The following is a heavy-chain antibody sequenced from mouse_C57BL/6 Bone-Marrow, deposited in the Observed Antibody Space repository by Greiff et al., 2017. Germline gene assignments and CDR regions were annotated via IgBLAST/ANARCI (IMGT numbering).Heavy chain of an antibody. CDR1: GSNIKDDY. J-gene: IGHJ2*01. CDR2: IDPENGDT. V-gene: IGHV14-4*01. CDR3: TTVVHY. D-gene: IGHD1-1*01. Sequence: VQLQQSGAELVRPGASVKLSCTASGSNIKDDYMHWVQQRPEQGLEWIGWIDPENGDTESASKFQGKATITADTSSNTACLQLSSLTSEDTAVYYCTTVVHYWGQGTTLTVSS.